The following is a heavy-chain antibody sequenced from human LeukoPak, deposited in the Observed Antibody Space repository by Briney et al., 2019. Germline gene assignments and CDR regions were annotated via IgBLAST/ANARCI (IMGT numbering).Heavy chain of an antibody. D-gene: IGHD1-26*01. CDR3: ARDKIVGATQFDY. Sequence: GGSLRLSCEVSGFTFSDYYMSWIRQAPGMGLEWLSYISSSGSTIYYADSVKGRFTISRDSANNSLYLQMNSLRAEDTAVYYCARDKIVGATQFDYWGQGTLVTVSS. J-gene: IGHJ4*02. CDR2: ISSSGSTI. V-gene: IGHV3-11*04. CDR1: GFTFSDYY.